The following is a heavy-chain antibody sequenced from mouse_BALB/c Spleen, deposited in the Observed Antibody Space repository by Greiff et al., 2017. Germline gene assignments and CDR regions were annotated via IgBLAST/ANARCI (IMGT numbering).Heavy chain of an antibody. V-gene: IGHV5-6-5*01. Sequence: EVKLMESGGGLVKPGGSLKLSCAASGFTFSSFAMSWVRQTPEKRLEWVASIRSGGSTYYPASVKGRFTISRDNARNILYLQMSSLRSADTAMYYCASRYYYGSSYVAWFAYWGQGTLVTVSA. CDR2: IRSGGST. D-gene: IGHD1-1*01. J-gene: IGHJ3*01. CDR3: ASRYYYGSSYVAWFAY. CDR1: GFTFSSFA.